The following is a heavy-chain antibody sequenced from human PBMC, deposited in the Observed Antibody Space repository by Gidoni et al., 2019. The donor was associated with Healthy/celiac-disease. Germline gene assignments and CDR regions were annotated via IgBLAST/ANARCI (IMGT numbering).Heavy chain of an antibody. D-gene: IGHD2-15*01. V-gene: IGHV3-30*04. J-gene: IGHJ4*02. CDR3: ARPPSGIVVVAAVEGYFDY. CDR2: ISYDGSNK. CDR1: GFTFSSYA. Sequence: QVQLVESGGGVVQPGRSLIPSCAASGFTFSSYALHWVRQAPGKGLEWVAVISYDGSNKYYADSVKGRFTISRDNSKNTLYLQMNSLRAEDTAVYYCARPPSGIVVVAAVEGYFDYWGQGTLVTVSS.